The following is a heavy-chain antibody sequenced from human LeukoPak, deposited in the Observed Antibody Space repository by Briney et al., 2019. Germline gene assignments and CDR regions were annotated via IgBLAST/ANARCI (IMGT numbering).Heavy chain of an antibody. CDR2: ISSSGSTI. CDR3: AELGITMIGGV. D-gene: IGHD3-10*02. J-gene: IGHJ6*04. V-gene: IGHV3-48*03. Sequence: PGGSLRLSCAAPGFTFSSYEMNWVRQAPGKGLEWVSYISSSGSTIYYADSVKGRFTISRDNAKKSLYRQMNSLRAEDTAVYYCAELGITMIGGVWGKGTTVTISS. CDR1: GFTFSSYE.